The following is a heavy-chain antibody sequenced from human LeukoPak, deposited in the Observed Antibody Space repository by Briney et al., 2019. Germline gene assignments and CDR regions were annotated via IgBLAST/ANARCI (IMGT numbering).Heavy chain of an antibody. V-gene: IGHV1-69*13. D-gene: IGHD4-23*01. J-gene: IGHJ6*02. Sequence: SVKVSCKASGGTFGSYAISWVRQAPGQGLEWMGGIIPIFGTANYAQKLQGRVTITADESTSTAYMELSSLRSEDTAVYYCARGRDDRWYARSPTYYYGMDVWGQGTTVTVSS. CDR3: ARGRDDRWYARSPTYYYGMDV. CDR2: IIPIFGTA. CDR1: GGTFGSYA.